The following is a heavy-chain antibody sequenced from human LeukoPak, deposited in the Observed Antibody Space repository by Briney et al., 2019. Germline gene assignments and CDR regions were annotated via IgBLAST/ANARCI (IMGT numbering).Heavy chain of an antibody. CDR1: GFTFSSYA. Sequence: GGSLRLSCAASGFTFSSYAMSWVRQPPGKGLEWVSAINDSGGSTYYADSLKGRFTISGDNSKNTLYLQMNSLRAEDTAVYYCAKEMNLWFGELLYFDYWGQGTLVTVSS. J-gene: IGHJ4*02. V-gene: IGHV3-23*01. CDR3: AKEMNLWFGELLYFDY. CDR2: INDSGGST. D-gene: IGHD3-10*01.